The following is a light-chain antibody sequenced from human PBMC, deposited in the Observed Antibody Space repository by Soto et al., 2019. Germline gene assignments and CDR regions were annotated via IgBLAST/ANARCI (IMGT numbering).Light chain of an antibody. Sequence: QSVLTQPRSVSGSPGQSVTISCTGTSSDVGGYNYVSWYQQHPGKAPKLMIYDVSKRPSGVPDRFSGSKSGNTASLTISGLLAEDEADYYCCSYAGSYTSYVFGTGTKLTVL. CDR2: DVS. J-gene: IGLJ1*01. CDR1: SSDVGGYNY. CDR3: CSYAGSYTSYV. V-gene: IGLV2-11*01.